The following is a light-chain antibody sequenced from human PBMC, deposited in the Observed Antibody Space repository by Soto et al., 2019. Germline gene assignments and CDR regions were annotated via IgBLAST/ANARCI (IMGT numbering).Light chain of an antibody. CDR2: DAS. V-gene: IGKV3-20*01. Sequence: EIVLTQSPGTLSLSPGERATLSCRASQSVSSSYLAWYQQKPGQAPRLLIYDASDRATGIPARFSGSGSGTDFTFTISSLEPEDFAVYYCQQYGSSGTFGQGTKVDIK. CDR1: QSVSSSY. J-gene: IGKJ1*01. CDR3: QQYGSSGT.